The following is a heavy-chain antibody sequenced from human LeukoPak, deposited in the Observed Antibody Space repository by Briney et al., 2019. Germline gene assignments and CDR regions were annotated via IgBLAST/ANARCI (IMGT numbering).Heavy chain of an antibody. V-gene: IGHV4-39*01. CDR3: ARTVRALVYDPRLFDY. CDR1: GGSISSSSYY. Sequence: SETLSLTCTVSGGSISSSSYYWGWIRQPPGKGLEWIGSIYYSGSTHYNPSLKSRVTISVDTSKNQFSLKLSSVTAADTAVYYCARTVRALVYDPRLFDYWGQGTLVAVSS. J-gene: IGHJ4*02. D-gene: IGHD6-13*01. CDR2: IYYSGST.